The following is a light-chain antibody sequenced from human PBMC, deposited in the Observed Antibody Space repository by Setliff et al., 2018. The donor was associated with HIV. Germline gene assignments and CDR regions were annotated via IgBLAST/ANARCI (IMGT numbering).Light chain of an antibody. J-gene: IGKJ1*01. CDR1: QSVTNNY. CDR2: DAS. CDR3: HQYTYSPKT. Sequence: VLTQSPGTLSLSPGERATLSCRASQSVTNNYFAWYQQKPGLAPRLLIYDASTRATGIPDRFTGSGSGTDFTLTISRLEPEDFAVYYCHQYTYSPKTFGQGTKVDIK. V-gene: IGKV3D-20*01.